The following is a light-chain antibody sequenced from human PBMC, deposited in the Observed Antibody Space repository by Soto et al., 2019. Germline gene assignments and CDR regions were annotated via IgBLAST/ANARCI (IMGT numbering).Light chain of an antibody. J-gene: IGKJ2*01. Sequence: EIVLTQSPGTLSLSPGERATLSCRASQSVSSNYLAWYQQKPGQAPRVLMYGASSRATGTPDRVSGSGSGTDFTLTISRLEPEDFAVYYCQQYGSSPYTFGLGTKLEIK. CDR1: QSVSSNY. CDR2: GAS. CDR3: QQYGSSPYT. V-gene: IGKV3-20*01.